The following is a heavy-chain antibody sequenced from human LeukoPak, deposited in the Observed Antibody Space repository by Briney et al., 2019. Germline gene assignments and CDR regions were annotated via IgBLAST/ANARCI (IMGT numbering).Heavy chain of an antibody. CDR2: TKEDGGEK. J-gene: IGHJ4*02. CDR1: GFTFSNYW. CDR3: ARGRYGMK. V-gene: IGHV3-7*01. Sequence: PGGSLRLSCAASGFTFSNYWMSWVRQAPGEGLEWVANTKEDGGEKSYVDSVKGRFTISRDNAENSLYLQMNSLRAEDTATYYCARGRYGMKWGQGTLVTVSS. D-gene: IGHD2-8*01.